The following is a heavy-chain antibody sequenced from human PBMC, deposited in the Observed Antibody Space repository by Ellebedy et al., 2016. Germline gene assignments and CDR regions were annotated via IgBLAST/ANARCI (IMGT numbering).Heavy chain of an antibody. CDR1: GGSIGDYF. V-gene: IGHV4-59*12. J-gene: IGHJ3*01. CDR3: AKWNVDWYAFDV. Sequence: LETLSLTCTVSGGSIGDYFWNWIRQSPGKGLEWIGYVLHTGTTNYNPSLKSRVTMSVDTSKSQISLRLTSVTAADTAVYYCAKWNVDWYAFDVWGQGTLVTVSS. D-gene: IGHD1-1*01. CDR2: VLHTGTT.